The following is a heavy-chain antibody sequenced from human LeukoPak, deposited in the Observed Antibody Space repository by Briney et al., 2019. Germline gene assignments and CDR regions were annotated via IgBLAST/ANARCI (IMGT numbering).Heavy chain of an antibody. CDR1: GGSISSYY. Sequence: PSETLSLTCTVSGGSISSYYWSWIRQPPGKGREWIGYIYYSGSTNYNPSPKSRVTISVDTSKTQFSLKLSSVTAADTAVYYCARLGSVAAAGTPYYYYYYGMDVWGQGTTVTVSS. D-gene: IGHD6-13*01. J-gene: IGHJ6*02. CDR2: IYYSGST. CDR3: ARLGSVAAAGTPYYYYYYGMDV. V-gene: IGHV4-59*08.